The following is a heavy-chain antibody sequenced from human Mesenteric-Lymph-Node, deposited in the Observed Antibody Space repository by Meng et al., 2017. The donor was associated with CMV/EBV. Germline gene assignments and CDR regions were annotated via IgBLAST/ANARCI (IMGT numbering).Heavy chain of an antibody. CDR1: GYSLTELS. CDR2: FDPEDGET. J-gene: IGHJ6*02. V-gene: IGHV1-24*01. Sequence: GESLKISCKLSGYSLTELSIHWVRQPPGKGLEWMGGFDPEDGETIYAQKFQGRVTMTEDTSTDTGYMELSNLRSEDTAVYYCATGQPLDYFGMDVWGQGTTVTVSS. D-gene: IGHD5-18*01. CDR3: ATGQPLDYFGMDV.